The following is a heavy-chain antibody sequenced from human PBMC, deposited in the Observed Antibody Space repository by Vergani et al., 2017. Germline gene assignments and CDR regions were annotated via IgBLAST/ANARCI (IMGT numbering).Heavy chain of an antibody. CDR3: ARETVVTSWDGYRFHYMDV. J-gene: IGHJ6*03. V-gene: IGHV4-4*07. D-gene: IGHD3-16*02. Sequence: QVQMQESGPGLVKTSETLSLTCSASGAPISYWCWSWLRQPAGKGLEWIGRLCPSGSTNYKPSLKSRVTVSVDTSKTQISLRLTSVTAEDTAVYYCARETVVTSWDGYRFHYMDVWGKGTTVTVSS. CDR2: LCPSGST. CDR1: GAPISYWC.